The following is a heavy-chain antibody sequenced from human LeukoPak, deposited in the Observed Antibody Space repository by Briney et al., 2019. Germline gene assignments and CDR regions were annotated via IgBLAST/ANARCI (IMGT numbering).Heavy chain of an antibody. CDR1: GYTFTSYG. V-gene: IGHV1-18*01. CDR2: ISAYNGNT. D-gene: IGHD3-22*01. CDR3: ARTRYYYDSSGHYYY. J-gene: IGHJ4*02. Sequence: ASVKVSCKASGYTFTSYGISWVRQAPGQGLEWMGWISAYNGNTNYAQKLQGRVTMTTDTSTSTAYMELRSLRSDDTAVYYCARTRYYYDSSGHYYYWGQGTLVTVSS.